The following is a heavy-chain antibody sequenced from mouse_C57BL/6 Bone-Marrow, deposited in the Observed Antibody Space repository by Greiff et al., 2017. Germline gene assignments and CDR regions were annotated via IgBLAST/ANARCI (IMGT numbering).Heavy chain of an antibody. CDR2: INSDGGST. J-gene: IGHJ4*01. Sequence: EVKLVESGGGLVQPGESLKLSCESNEYEFPSHDMSWVRKTPEKRLELVAAINSDGGSTYYPDTMERRFIISRDNTKKTLYLQMSSLRSEDTALYYCARQGRSGDYDGRGYYYAMDYWGQGTSVTVSS. CDR1: EYEFPSHD. D-gene: IGHD2-4*01. V-gene: IGHV5-2*01. CDR3: ARQGRSGDYDGRGYYYAMDY.